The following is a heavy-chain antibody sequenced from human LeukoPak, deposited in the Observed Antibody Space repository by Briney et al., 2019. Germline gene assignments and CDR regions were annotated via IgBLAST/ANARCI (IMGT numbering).Heavy chain of an antibody. Sequence: GRSLRLSCAASGFTFSSYSMNWVRQAPGKGLESVSSISSSSSYIYYADSVKGRFTISRDNARNSLYLQMNSLRAEDTAVYYCARDSLDSSGYYPTQHWGQGTLVTVSS. CDR3: ARDSLDSSGYYPTQH. CDR1: GFTFSSYS. D-gene: IGHD3-22*01. V-gene: IGHV3-21*01. J-gene: IGHJ1*01. CDR2: ISSSSSYI.